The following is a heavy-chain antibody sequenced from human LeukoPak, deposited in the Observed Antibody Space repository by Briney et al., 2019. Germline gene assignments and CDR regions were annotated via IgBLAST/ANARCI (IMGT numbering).Heavy chain of an antibody. V-gene: IGHV3-66*01. CDR3: ARDGGYGDYVSY. J-gene: IGHJ4*02. CDR1: GFTFSSYG. D-gene: IGHD5-12*01. Sequence: GGSLRLSCAASGFTFSSYGMHWVRQAPGKGLEWVSVIYSGGSTYYADSVKGRFTISRDNSKNTLCLQMNSLRAEDTAVYYCARDGGYGDYVSYWGQGTLVTVSS. CDR2: IYSGGST.